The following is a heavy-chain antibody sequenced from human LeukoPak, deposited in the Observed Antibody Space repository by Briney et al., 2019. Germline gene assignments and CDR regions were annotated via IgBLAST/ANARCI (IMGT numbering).Heavy chain of an antibody. J-gene: IGHJ5*02. Sequence: ASLKGSCKASGYTFTSYDINCGRQTTLQGRLWMGWMNPNSGNTGYAQKFQGRVTMTRNTSISTAYMELSSLRSEDTAVYYCARGRAARRGNWFDPWGQGTLVTVSS. CDR1: GYTFTSYD. D-gene: IGHD6-6*01. CDR2: MNPNSGNT. CDR3: ARGRAARRGNWFDP. V-gene: IGHV1-8*01.